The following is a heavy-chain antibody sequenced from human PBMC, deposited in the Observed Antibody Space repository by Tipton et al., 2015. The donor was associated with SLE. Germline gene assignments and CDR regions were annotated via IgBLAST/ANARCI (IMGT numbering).Heavy chain of an antibody. Sequence: GSLRLSCAASGFTFSSYGMHWVRQAPGKGLEWVAFIRYDGSNKYYADSVKGRFTISRDNSKNTLYLQMNSLRAEDTAVYYCARENSGWFGAFDIWGQGTMVTVSS. J-gene: IGHJ3*02. V-gene: IGHV3-30*02. D-gene: IGHD6-19*01. CDR1: GFTFSSYG. CDR3: ARENSGWFGAFDI. CDR2: IRYDGSNK.